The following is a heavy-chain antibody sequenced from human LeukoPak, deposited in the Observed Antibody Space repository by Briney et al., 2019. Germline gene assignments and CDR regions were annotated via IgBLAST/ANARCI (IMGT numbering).Heavy chain of an antibody. CDR2: LNNNGGST. J-gene: IGHJ6*02. Sequence: GGSLRLSCAASGFTFTTYAMTWVRQAPGKVLEWVSTLNNNGGSTYYADSVKGRFTISRDNSKSTLYLQMNSLRAEDTAVYYCARDQHYYDSSGYYPYYYYGMDVWGQGTTVTVSS. CDR1: GFTFTTYA. D-gene: IGHD3-22*01. CDR3: ARDQHYYDSSGYYPYYYYGMDV. V-gene: IGHV3-23*01.